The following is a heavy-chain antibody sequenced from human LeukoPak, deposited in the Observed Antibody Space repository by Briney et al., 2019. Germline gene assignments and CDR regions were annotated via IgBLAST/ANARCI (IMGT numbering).Heavy chain of an antibody. V-gene: IGHV3-33*08. D-gene: IGHD4-23*01. CDR2: IWYDGGNK. CDR1: GFTFSNYG. J-gene: IGHJ4*02. CDR3: ARGRGADYGGNSGYFDY. Sequence: AGGSLRLSCAGAGFTFSNYGMSWVRQAPGKGLEWVAIIWYDGGNKYYADSVKGRFTISRDNPKNTLYVQMNSLRAEDTAVYYCARGRGADYGGNSGYFDYWGQGTLVTVSS.